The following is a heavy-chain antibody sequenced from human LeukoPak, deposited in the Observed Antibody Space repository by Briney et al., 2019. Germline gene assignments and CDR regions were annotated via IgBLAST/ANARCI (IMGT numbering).Heavy chain of an antibody. CDR1: GYTFTSYY. V-gene: IGHV1-46*01. J-gene: IGHJ4*02. D-gene: IGHD2-15*01. Sequence: ASVKVSCKASGYTFTSYYMHWVRQAPGQGLEWMGIINPSGGSTSYAQKFQGRVTMTRDTSTSTVYMEPSSLRSEDTAVYYCATRDCSGGSCYSGDFDYWGQGTLVTVSS. CDR2: INPSGGST. CDR3: ATRDCSGGSCYSGDFDY.